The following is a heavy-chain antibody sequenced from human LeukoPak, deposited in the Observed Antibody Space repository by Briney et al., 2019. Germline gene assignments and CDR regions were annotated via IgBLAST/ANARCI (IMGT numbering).Heavy chain of an antibody. CDR1: GYTFTSYY. J-gene: IGHJ4*02. D-gene: IGHD5-12*01. CDR2: INPSGGST. V-gene: IGHV1-46*01. Sequence: ASVKVSCKASGYTFTSYYMHWVRQAPGQGLEWMGVINPSGGSTSYAQKFQGRVTMTRDTSTSTVYMELSSLRSEDTAVYYCARDRSGYDFYYWGQGTLVTVSS. CDR3: ARDRSGYDFYY.